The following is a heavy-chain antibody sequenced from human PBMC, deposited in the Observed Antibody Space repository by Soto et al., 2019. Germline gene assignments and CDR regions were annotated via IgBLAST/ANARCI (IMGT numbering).Heavy chain of an antibody. J-gene: IGHJ4*02. D-gene: IGHD3-22*01. CDR1: GGTFSSYA. Sequence: SVKVSCKASGGTFSSYAISWVRQAPGQGHEWMGGIIPIFGTANYAQKFQGRVTITADESTSTAYMELSSLRSEDTAVYYCARAPSDYYDSSGYLLDYWGQGTLVTVSS. V-gene: IGHV1-69*13. CDR3: ARAPSDYYDSSGYLLDY. CDR2: IIPIFGTA.